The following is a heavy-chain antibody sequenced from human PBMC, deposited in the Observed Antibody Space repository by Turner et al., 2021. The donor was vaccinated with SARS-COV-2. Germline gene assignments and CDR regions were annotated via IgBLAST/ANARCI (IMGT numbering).Heavy chain of an antibody. CDR3: AKGWLQSGDAFDI. J-gene: IGHJ3*02. V-gene: IGHV3-30*18. Sequence: QVQLVESGGGVVQPGRSLRLSCAASGFTFSSYGMHWVRQAPGKGREWVAVISYDGSNKYYADSVKGRFTISRDNSKNTLYLQMNSLRAEDTAVYYCAKGWLQSGDAFDIWGQGTMVTISS. CDR2: ISYDGSNK. D-gene: IGHD5-12*01. CDR1: GFTFSSYG.